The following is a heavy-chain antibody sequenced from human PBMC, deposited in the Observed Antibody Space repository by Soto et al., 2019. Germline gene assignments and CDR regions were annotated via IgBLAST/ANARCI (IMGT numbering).Heavy chain of an antibody. V-gene: IGHV3-23*01. D-gene: IGHD3-22*01. CDR2: ISGSGGST. CDR1: GFTFSSYA. CDR3: TKDIQKRQAIMEVVIYPTFDY. Sequence: GGSLRLSCAASGFTFSSYAMSWVRQAPGKGLEWVSAISGSGGSTYYSDSVKGRFTISRDNSKNTLHLQMNSLRAEDTALYYCTKDIQKRQAIMEVVIYPTFDYCGQGTLVTVSS. J-gene: IGHJ4*02.